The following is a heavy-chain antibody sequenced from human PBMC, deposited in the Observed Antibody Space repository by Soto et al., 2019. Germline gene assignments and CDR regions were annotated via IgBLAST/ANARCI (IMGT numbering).Heavy chain of an antibody. V-gene: IGHV4-59*01. Sequence: QVQLQESGPGLVKPSETLSLTCTVSGGSISSYYWSWIRQPPGKGLEWIGYIYYSGSTNYNPSLDMRVTIAVDTSKNQFALKLSSVTAADTAVYYCARVYYYGSRRRYYYGMDVWGQGTTVTVSS. CDR3: ARVYYYGSRRRYYYGMDV. J-gene: IGHJ6*02. CDR1: GGSISSYY. D-gene: IGHD3-10*01. CDR2: IYYSGST.